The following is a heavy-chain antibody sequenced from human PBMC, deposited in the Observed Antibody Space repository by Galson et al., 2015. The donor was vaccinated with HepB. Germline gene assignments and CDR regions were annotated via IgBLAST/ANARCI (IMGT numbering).Heavy chain of an antibody. D-gene: IGHD3-10*01. J-gene: IGHJ4*02. CDR2: ISSSSSYI. V-gene: IGHV3-21*01. CDR1: GFTFSSYS. CDR3: AKGGLRGADYYGTFY. Sequence: SLRLSCAAPGFTFSSYSMNWVRQAPGKGLEWVSSISSSSSYIYYADSVKGRFTISRDNAKNSLYLQMNSLRAEDTAVYYCAKGGLRGADYYGTFYWGQGTLVTVSS.